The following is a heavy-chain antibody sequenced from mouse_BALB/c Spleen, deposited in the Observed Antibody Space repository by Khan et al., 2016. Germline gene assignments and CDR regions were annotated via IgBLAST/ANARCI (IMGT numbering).Heavy chain of an antibody. V-gene: IGHV4-1*02. Sequence: EVKLLESGGGLVQPGGSLKLSCAASGFDFSRYWMSWVRQAPGNGLEWIGEINPDSSTINYTPSLKDKFIISRDNAKNTLYLQMSKVRSEDTALYYGASSFWYFDVWGAGTTVTVSS. CDR2: INPDSSTI. CDR3: ASSFWYFDV. CDR1: GFDFSRYW. D-gene: IGHD1-1*01. J-gene: IGHJ1*01.